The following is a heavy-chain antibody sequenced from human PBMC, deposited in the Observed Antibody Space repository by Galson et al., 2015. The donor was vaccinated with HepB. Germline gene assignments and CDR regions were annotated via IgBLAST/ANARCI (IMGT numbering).Heavy chain of an antibody. D-gene: IGHD6-6*01. CDR2: ISFDGSIK. J-gene: IGHJ3*02. V-gene: IGHV3-30-3*01. Sequence: SLRLSCAASGFTFSSYAIHWVRQAPGKGLEWVTIISFDGSIKNYADSVKGRFTISRDNSKNTLYLQMNSLRTEDTAVYFWARPMYSSSSSDDAFDIWGQGTMVTVSS. CDR1: GFTFSSYA. CDR3: ARPMYSSSSSDDAFDI.